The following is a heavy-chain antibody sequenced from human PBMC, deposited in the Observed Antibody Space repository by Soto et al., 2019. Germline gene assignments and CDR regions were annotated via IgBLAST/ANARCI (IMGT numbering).Heavy chain of an antibody. CDR1: GFTFSSYS. D-gene: IGHD6-6*01. CDR2: ISSSSSTI. CDR3: ARGIAARTFDY. J-gene: IGHJ4*02. Sequence: GGSLRLSCAASGFTFSSYSMNWVRQAPGKGLEWVSYISSSSSTIYYADSVKGRFTISRDNAKNSLYLQMNSLRAEDTAVYYCARGIAARTFDYWGQGTLVTVSS. V-gene: IGHV3-48*01.